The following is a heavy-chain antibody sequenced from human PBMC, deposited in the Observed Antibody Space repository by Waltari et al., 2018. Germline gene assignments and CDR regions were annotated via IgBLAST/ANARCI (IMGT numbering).Heavy chain of an antibody. D-gene: IGHD2-15*01. V-gene: IGHV3-21*01. CDR1: GFTFSSYS. CDR2: IGSSSSYI. CDR3: AREAHGGNP. Sequence: EVQLVESGGGLVKPGGSLRLSCAASGFTFSSYSMNWVRQAPGKGLEWVSSIGSSSSYIYYADSVKGRFTISRDNAKNSLYLQMNSLRAEDTAVYYCAREAHGGNPWGQGTLVTVSS. J-gene: IGHJ5*02.